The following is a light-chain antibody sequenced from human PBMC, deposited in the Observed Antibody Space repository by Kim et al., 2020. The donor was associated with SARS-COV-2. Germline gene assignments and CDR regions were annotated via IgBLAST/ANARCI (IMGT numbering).Light chain of an antibody. V-gene: IGLV3-19*01. CDR3: SSRDGNNDIRNWV. Sequence: SSELTQDPSVSVALGQTVTITCQGDSLEKNFASWYQQKPGQAPVLVLHGRGHRHSWLPDRFSCSNSGDTASFIITGAQAEDEDVYYCSSRDGNNDIRNWVFGGGAKLTVL. CDR2: GRG. CDR1: SLEKNF. J-gene: IGLJ3*02.